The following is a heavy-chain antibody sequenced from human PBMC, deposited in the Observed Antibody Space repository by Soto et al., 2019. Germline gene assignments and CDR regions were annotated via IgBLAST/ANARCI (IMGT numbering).Heavy chain of an antibody. CDR3: ARGIKPGSYDEVWFDP. V-gene: IGHV1-69*01. CDR1: GGTFSSYA. Sequence: QVQLVQSGAEVKKPGSSVKVSCKASGGTFSSYAISWVRQAPGQGLEWMGGIIPIFGTANYEQKFQGRVTITADESTSTAYMELSSLRSEDTAVYYGARGIKPGSYDEVWFDPWGQGTLVTGSS. CDR2: IIPIFGTA. D-gene: IGHD1-26*01. J-gene: IGHJ5*02.